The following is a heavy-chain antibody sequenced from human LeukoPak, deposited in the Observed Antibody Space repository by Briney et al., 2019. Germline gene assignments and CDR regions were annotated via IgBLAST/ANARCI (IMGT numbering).Heavy chain of an antibody. V-gene: IGHV1-18*01. CDR1: GYTFTSYG. CDR2: ISAYNGNT. Sequence: ASVKFSGKASGYTFTSYGISGGRQAPGQGLEWREWISAYNGNTNYAQKLQGRVTMTTDTSTSTAYMELRSLRSDDTAVYYCARDGDSSSWPYYYYGIDVWGQGTTVTVSS. J-gene: IGHJ6*02. D-gene: IGHD6-13*01. CDR3: ARDGDSSSWPYYYYGIDV.